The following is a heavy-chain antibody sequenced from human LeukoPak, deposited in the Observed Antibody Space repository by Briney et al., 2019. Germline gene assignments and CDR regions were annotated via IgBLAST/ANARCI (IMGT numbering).Heavy chain of an antibody. CDR1: GFTFRDVW. J-gene: IGHJ6*02. Sequence: PGGSLRPSCVAAGFTFRDVWMNWVRQAPGKGLEWVARIRGGGATDYAAPVKGRFTISREDSKNTLYLQMNSLKSEDTGVYFCAKGPPYGGMDVWGQGTTATVSS. CDR2: IRGGGAT. V-gene: IGHV3-15*01. CDR3: AKGPPYGGMDV. D-gene: IGHD3-10*01.